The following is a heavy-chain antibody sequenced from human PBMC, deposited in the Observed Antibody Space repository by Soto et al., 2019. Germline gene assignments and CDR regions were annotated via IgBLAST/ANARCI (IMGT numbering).Heavy chain of an antibody. Sequence: GGSLRLSCAASGFTFSSYSMNWVRQAPGKGLEWVSYISYSSGTIYYADSVKGRFTISRDNAENSLYLQMNSLRAEDTAVYYCARSPPWDYWGQGTLVTVSS. CDR2: ISYSSGTI. CDR3: ARSPPWDY. J-gene: IGHJ4*02. V-gene: IGHV3-48*01. CDR1: GFTFSSYS.